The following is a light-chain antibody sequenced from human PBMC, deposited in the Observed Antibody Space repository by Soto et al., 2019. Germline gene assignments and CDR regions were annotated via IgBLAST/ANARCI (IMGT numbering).Light chain of an antibody. Sequence: EVVLTQSPVTLSLSPGERATLSCRASQSFRGLLAWYQQKPGQAPRLLIYDAYNRATGIPPRFSGSGSGTDFTLTISSLEPEDSAVYYCQQRPMWHITFGQGTRLEIK. CDR3: QQRPMWHIT. CDR2: DAY. V-gene: IGKV3-11*01. CDR1: QSFRGL. J-gene: IGKJ5*01.